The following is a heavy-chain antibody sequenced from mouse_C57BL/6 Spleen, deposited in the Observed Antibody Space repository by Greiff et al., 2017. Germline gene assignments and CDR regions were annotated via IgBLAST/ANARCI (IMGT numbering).Heavy chain of an antibody. Sequence: EVQLVESGPGLVKPSQSLSLTCSVTGYSITSGYYWNWIRQFPGNKLEWMGYISYDGSNNYNPSLKNRISITRDTSKNQFFLKLNSVTTEDTATYYCARESGSLYYFDYWGQGTTLTVSS. CDR3: ARESGSLYYFDY. D-gene: IGHD1-1*02. CDR1: GYSITSGYY. J-gene: IGHJ2*01. V-gene: IGHV3-6*01. CDR2: ISYDGSN.